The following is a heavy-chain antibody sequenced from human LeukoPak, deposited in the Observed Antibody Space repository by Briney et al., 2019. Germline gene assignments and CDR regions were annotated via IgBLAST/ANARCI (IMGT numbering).Heavy chain of an antibody. Sequence: SETLSLTCSVSGGSISSYYWNWIRQPPGKGLEWIGFIYYTGSTNYNPSLKSRVTISLDTSKNQFSLKLSSVTAADTAVYYCARLRYSSGWLGYFDYWGQGILVTVSS. CDR2: IYYTGST. J-gene: IGHJ4*02. CDR1: GGSISSYY. D-gene: IGHD6-19*01. V-gene: IGHV4-59*08. CDR3: ARLRYSSGWLGYFDY.